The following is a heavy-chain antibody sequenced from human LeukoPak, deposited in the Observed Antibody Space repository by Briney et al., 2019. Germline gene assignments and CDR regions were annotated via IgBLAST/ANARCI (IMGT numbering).Heavy chain of an antibody. D-gene: IGHD1-14*01. Sequence: PGGSLRLSCAASGSTFSNYEMNWVRQAPGKGLEWVSYISSSGTTIYYAGSVEGRFTISRDNAKNSLYLQMNSLRAEDTAVYYCARYNAFDIWGQGTMVTVSS. V-gene: IGHV3-48*03. CDR2: ISSSGTTI. CDR1: GSTFSNYE. J-gene: IGHJ3*02. CDR3: ARYNAFDI.